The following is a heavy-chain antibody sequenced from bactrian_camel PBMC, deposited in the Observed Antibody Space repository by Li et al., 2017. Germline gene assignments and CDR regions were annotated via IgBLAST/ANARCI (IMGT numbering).Heavy chain of an antibody. Sequence: HVQLVESGGGSVQAGGSLTLSCVASGSTCAQICMAWFCQASGKEREVVASISDLNEKIYLESVEGRFTISRDSAKNTVYLEMYGLEPGDTAMYYCAAHSGALCSDWTRYNTWGQGTQVTVS. CDR2: ISDLNEKI. CDR1: GSTCAQIC. CDR3: AAHSGALCSDWTRYNT. D-gene: IGHD1*01. J-gene: IGHJ4*01. V-gene: IGHV3S63*01.